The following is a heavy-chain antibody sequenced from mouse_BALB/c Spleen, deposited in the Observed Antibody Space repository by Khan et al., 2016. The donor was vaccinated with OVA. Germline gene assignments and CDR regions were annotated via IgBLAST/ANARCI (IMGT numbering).Heavy chain of an antibody. CDR1: GYTFTDYN. V-gene: IGHV1S29*02. CDR2: IFPNNGDS. D-gene: IGHD1-2*01. J-gene: IGHJ3*01. CDR3: VRSGYGSVAY. Sequence: VQLQQPGPELVKPGASVKISCKASGYTFTDYNMDWVKQSHGKSLEWIGYIFPNNGDSGYNQKFKTKATLTVDHSSSTAYMDLRSLTSEDSAVDYCVRSGYGSVAYWGQGTLVTVSA.